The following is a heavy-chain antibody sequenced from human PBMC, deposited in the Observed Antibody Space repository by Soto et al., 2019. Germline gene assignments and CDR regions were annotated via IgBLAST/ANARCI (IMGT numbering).Heavy chain of an antibody. CDR1: GFTFRTYA. J-gene: IGHJ4*02. Sequence: GSLRLSCAASGFTFRTYAMNWVRQAPGKGLEWISAISGSGSFTHYADSVRGRFTISRDNSQNQLYLQMNNLRGDDTAMYYCAKIPTGSGSSKFDYWGQGIQVTVSS. D-gene: IGHD3-10*01. V-gene: IGHV3-23*01. CDR2: ISGSGSFT. CDR3: AKIPTGSGSSKFDY.